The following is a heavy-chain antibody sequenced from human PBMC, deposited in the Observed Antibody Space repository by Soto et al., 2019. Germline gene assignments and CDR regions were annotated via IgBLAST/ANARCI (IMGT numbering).Heavy chain of an antibody. CDR1: GGTLSTYA. CDR2: IIPIFGTA. CDR3: AREPQDGSGSYFDS. Sequence: QVQLVQSGADVKKPGSSVKVSCKASGGTLSTYAISWVRQAPGQGLEWMGGIIPIFGTANYAQMFQGRVTITADKSTSTAYMELSSLTSADTAVYYCAREPQDGSGSYFDSWGQGTLVTVSS. D-gene: IGHD3-10*01. J-gene: IGHJ4*02. V-gene: IGHV1-69*06.